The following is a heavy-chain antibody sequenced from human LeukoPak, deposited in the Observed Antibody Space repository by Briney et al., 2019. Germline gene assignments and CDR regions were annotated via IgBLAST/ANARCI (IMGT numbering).Heavy chain of an antibody. CDR2: IYYSGST. D-gene: IGHD3-10*01. CDR1: GGSISSYY. CDR3: ASQYYYGSGSYSY. V-gene: IGHV4-59*08. Sequence: PSETLSLTCTVSGGSISSYYWSRIRQPPGKGLEWIGYIYYSGSTNYNPSLKSRVTISVDTSKNQFSLKLSSVTAADTAVYYCASQYYYGSGSYSYWGQGTLVTVSS. J-gene: IGHJ4*02.